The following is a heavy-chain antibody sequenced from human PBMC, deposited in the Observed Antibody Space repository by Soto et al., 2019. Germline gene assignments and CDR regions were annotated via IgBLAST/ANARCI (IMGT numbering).Heavy chain of an antibody. CDR3: TRGKDLEPTVWGY. Sequence: PSETLSLTCIVTGDSMGSGGHYYNWIRQLPGKGLEWIGYVYYSGATHYNPSLRARATISRDTSKNQFFLRLISVTAADTAVYFCTRGKDLEPTVWGYWGQGTQVPSPQ. J-gene: IGHJ4*02. V-gene: IGHV4-31*03. D-gene: IGHD7-27*01. CDR1: GDSMGSGGHY. CDR2: VYYSGAT.